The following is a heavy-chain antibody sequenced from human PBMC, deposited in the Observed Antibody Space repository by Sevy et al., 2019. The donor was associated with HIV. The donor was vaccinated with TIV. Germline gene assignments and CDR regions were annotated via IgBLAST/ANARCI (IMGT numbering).Heavy chain of an antibody. CDR1: GFTFDDYT. V-gene: IGHV3-49*04. D-gene: IGHD1-26*01. Sequence: GGSLRLSCRASGFTFDDYTMSWVRQAPGKGLEWVALIRSKAYGGTTEDAASVKGRFTISRVESKSIAYLQMNSLKTEDTAVYYCTRVEGAADWGMDVWGQGTTVTVSS. CDR2: IRSKAYGGTT. CDR3: TRVEGAADWGMDV. J-gene: IGHJ6*02.